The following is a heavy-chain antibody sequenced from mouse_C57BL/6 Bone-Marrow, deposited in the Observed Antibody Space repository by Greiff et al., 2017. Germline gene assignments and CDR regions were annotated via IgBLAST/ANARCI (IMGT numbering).Heavy chain of an antibody. J-gene: IGHJ3*01. CDR1: GYTFTSYW. D-gene: IGHD2-2*01. CDR2: IYPGSGST. CDR3: ERGGYDARLPGAY. Sequence: QVQLQQPGAELVKPGASVKMSCKASGYTFTSYWITWVKQRPGQGLEWIGDIYPGSGSTNYNEKFKSKATLTVDTSSSTAYMQLSSLTSEDSAVYYCERGGYDARLPGAYWGQGTLVTVSA. V-gene: IGHV1-55*01.